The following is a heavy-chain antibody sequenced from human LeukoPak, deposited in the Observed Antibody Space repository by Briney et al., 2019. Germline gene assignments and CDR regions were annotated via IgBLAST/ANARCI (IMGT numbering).Heavy chain of an antibody. CDR3: ARLVVVPAATRGYYYYYGMDV. J-gene: IGHJ6*02. CDR1: GGSISSSSYY. CDR2: IYYSGST. Sequence: SETLSLTCSVSGGSISSSSYYWGWIRQPPGKGLEWIGSIYYSGSTYYNPSLKSRVTISVDTSKNQFSLKLSSVTAADTAVYYCARLVVVPAATRGYYYYYGMDVWGQGTTVTVSS. D-gene: IGHD2-2*01. V-gene: IGHV4-39*01.